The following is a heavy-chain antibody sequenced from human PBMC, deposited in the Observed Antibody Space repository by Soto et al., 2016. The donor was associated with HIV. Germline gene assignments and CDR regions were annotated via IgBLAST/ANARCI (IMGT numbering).Heavy chain of an antibody. CDR1: GLTFSNYA. CDR3: AKWAYCSGGTCSEASPLDY. Sequence: EVHLLESGRGLVQSGGSLRLSCAVSGLTFSNYAMSWVRQAPGKGLEWVSGISAGGGSTYYADLVKGRFTISRDNFKNTLYLQMNSLRAEDTAVYYCAKWAYCSGGTCSEASPLDYWGQGPWSPSP. CDR2: ISAGGGST. J-gene: IGHJ4*02. D-gene: IGHD2-15*01. V-gene: IGHV3-23*01.